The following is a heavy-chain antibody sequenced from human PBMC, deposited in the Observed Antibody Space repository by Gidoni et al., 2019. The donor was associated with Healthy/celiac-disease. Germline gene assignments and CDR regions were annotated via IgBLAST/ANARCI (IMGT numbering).Heavy chain of an antibody. CDR1: GFTFSSYG. D-gene: IGHD2-2*02. Sequence: QVQLVESGGGVVQPGRSLRLSCAASGFTFSSYGMHWVRQAPGKGLEWVAVISYDGSNKYYADSVKGRFTISRDKSKNTLYLQMNSLRAEDTAVYYCAKSKCSSTSCYTRAFDIWGQGTMVTVSS. J-gene: IGHJ3*02. CDR3: AKSKCSSTSCYTRAFDI. V-gene: IGHV3-30*18. CDR2: ISYDGSNK.